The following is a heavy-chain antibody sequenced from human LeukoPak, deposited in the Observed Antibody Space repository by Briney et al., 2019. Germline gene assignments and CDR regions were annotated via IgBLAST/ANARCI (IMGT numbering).Heavy chain of an antibody. CDR2: IYYSGST. J-gene: IGHJ4*02. V-gene: IGHV4-59*12. D-gene: IGHD6-19*01. CDR1: GGSISGYD. Sequence: SETLSLTCTVSGGSISGYDWSWIRQPPGKGLEWMGYIYYSGSTNYNPSLKSGAIISVATSKNKFSLKLSSVTAADTAMYYWARSIAVPGTEFDYWGPGTLVTVSS. CDR3: ARSIAVPGTEFDY.